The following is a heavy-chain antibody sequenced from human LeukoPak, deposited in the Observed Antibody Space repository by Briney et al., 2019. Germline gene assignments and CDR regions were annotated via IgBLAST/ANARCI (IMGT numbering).Heavy chain of an antibody. CDR2: ISSSGSTI. Sequence: SGGSLRLSCAASGFTVSSNYMSWVRQAPGKGLEWVSYISSSGSTIYYADSVKGRFTVSRDNAKNSLYLQMNSLRAEDTAVYYCARGSTRWSRSTACNGWGQGTLVTVSS. J-gene: IGHJ4*02. D-gene: IGHD5-24*01. CDR3: ARGSTRWSRSTACNG. CDR1: GFTVSSNY. V-gene: IGHV3-11*01.